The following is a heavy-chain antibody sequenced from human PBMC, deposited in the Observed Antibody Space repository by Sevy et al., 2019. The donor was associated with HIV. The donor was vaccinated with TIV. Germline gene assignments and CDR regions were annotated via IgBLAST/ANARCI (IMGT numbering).Heavy chain of an antibody. D-gene: IGHD5-12*01. Sequence: ASVKVSCKASGGTFSSYAISWVRQAPGQGLEWMGGIIPILGIANYAQKFQGRVTITADKSTSTAYMELSSLRSEDTAVYYCARAAGDIVATEGWFDPWGQGTLVTVSS. CDR3: ARAAGDIVATEGWFDP. J-gene: IGHJ5*02. CDR2: IIPILGIA. CDR1: GGTFSSYA. V-gene: IGHV1-69*10.